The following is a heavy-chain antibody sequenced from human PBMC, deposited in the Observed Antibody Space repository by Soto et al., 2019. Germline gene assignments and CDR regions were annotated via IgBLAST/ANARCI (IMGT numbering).Heavy chain of an antibody. CDR1: GFTFSSYA. CDR3: ARVAAIFGVVIINYGMDV. D-gene: IGHD3-3*01. Sequence: PGGSLRLSCAASGFTFSSYAMHWVRQAPGKGLEWVSVISYSGSNKYYADSVKGRFTISRDNSKNTLYLQMNSLRAEDTAVYYCARVAAIFGVVIINYGMDVWGQGTTVTVSS. J-gene: IGHJ6*02. V-gene: IGHV3-30*14. CDR2: ISYSGSNK.